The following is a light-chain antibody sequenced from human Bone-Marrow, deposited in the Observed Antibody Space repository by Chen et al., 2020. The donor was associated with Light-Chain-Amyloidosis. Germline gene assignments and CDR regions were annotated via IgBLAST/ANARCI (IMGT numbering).Light chain of an antibody. CDR2: EDD. J-gene: IGLJ3*02. CDR1: SGSIATNY. V-gene: IGLV6-57*01. Sequence: NFMLTQPRSVSESPGKTVIISCTRGSGSIATNYVQWYQQRPGSSPTTVIYEDDQRPSGVPDRFSGSIDRSSNSASLTISGLKTEDEADYYCQSYQGSSQGVFGGGTKLTVL. CDR3: QSYQGSSQGV.